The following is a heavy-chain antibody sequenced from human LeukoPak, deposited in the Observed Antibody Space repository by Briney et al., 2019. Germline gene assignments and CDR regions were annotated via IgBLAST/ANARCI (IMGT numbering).Heavy chain of an antibody. D-gene: IGHD5-12*01. Sequence: SQTLSLTCTVSGGSISSGSYYWSWIRQPAGKGLEWIGYIYYSGSTNYNPSLKSRVTISVDTSKNQFSLKLSSVTAADTAVYYCARVEATETFNFDYWGQGTLVTVSS. V-gene: IGHV4-61*10. CDR3: ARVEATETFNFDY. CDR1: GGSISSGSYY. CDR2: IYYSGST. J-gene: IGHJ4*02.